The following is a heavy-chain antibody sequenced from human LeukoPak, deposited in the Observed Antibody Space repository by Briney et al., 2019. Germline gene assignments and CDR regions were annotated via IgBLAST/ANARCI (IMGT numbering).Heavy chain of an antibody. CDR1: AFTFSSYA. Sequence: AGSLRLACAASAFTFSSYAMSCVRQAPGKGLEWVSAIGGIGAGTYYADSVKGRFTISRDNSKNTLYLQMDSLRAEDTAVYYCAKEPLSCSGGSCYSVFDYWGQGTLVTVSS. J-gene: IGHJ4*02. CDR3: AKEPLSCSGGSCYSVFDY. CDR2: IGGIGAGT. D-gene: IGHD2-15*01. V-gene: IGHV3-23*01.